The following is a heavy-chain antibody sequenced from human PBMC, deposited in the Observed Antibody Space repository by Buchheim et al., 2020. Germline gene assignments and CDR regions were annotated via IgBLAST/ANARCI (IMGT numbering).Heavy chain of an antibody. J-gene: IGHJ2*01. Sequence: QVQLQESGPGLVKPSQTLSLTCTVSGGSISSGGYYWSWIRQHPGKGLEWIGYIYSSGSTYYNPSLKSRVTIAVDTSKNQLSLKLSSVTAADTAVYYCARDSMATTRSYWYFDLWGRGTL. CDR1: GGSISSGGYY. CDR2: IYSSGST. D-gene: IGHD5-24*01. CDR3: ARDSMATTRSYWYFDL. V-gene: IGHV4-31*03.